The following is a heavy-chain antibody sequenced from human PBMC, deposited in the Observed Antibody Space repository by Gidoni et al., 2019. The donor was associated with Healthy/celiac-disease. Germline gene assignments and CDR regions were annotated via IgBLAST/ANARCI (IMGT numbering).Heavy chain of an antibody. V-gene: IGHV3-7*01. D-gene: IGHD5-18*01. CDR3: ARDHWASMVS. Sequence: DSVKGRFTISRDNAKNSLYLQMNSLRAEDTAVYYCARDHWASMVSWGQGTLVTVSS. J-gene: IGHJ4*02.